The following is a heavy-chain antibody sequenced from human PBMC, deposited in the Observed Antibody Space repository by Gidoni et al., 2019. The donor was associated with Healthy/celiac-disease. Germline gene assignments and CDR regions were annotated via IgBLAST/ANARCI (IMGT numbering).Heavy chain of an antibody. J-gene: IGHJ4*02. Sequence: QVQPVESGGGVVQPGRSLRLSCAASGFTFSSYGMHWVRQAPGKGLEWVAVISYDGSNKYYADSVKGRFTISRDNSKNTLYLQMNSLRAEDTAVYYCAKDIGYFDYWGQGTLVTVSS. CDR3: AKDIGYFDY. V-gene: IGHV3-30*18. CDR1: GFTFSSYG. CDR2: ISYDGSNK. D-gene: IGHD2-15*01.